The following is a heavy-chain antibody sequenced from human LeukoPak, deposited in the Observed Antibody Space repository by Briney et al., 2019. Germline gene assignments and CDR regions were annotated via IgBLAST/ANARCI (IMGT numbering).Heavy chain of an antibody. J-gene: IGHJ4*02. CDR1: GYTFTSYD. CDR2: MNPNSGNT. CDR3: ARTGYSSGWYVYDY. Sequence: ASVKVSCKASGYTFTSYDINWVRQATGQGLEWMGWMNPNSGNTGYAQKFQGRVTITRNTSISTAYMELRSLRSDDTAVYYCARTGYSSGWYVYDYWGQGTLVTVSS. V-gene: IGHV1-8*03. D-gene: IGHD6-19*01.